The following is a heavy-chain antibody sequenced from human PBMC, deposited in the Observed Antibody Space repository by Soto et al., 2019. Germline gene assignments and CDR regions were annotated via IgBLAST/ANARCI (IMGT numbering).Heavy chain of an antibody. CDR2: VSHDGRNT. D-gene: IGHD6-19*01. J-gene: IGHJ4*02. CDR1: GFTFSDYA. Sequence: VQLVESGGGVVQPGRSLRLSCAASGFTFSDYAMHWVRQAPGKGLEWVAVVSHDGRNTHHADSVKGRFTISRDSSKNTVSLEMTSLRAEDTAVYYCAKAGRQWLVTSDFNYWGQGALVTVSS. V-gene: IGHV3-30*18. CDR3: AKAGRQWLVTSDFNY.